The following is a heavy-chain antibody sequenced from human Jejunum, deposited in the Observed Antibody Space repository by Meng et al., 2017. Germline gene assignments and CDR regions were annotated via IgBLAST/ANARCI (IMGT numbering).Heavy chain of an antibody. D-gene: IGHD5-18*01. CDR3: ARGSRGYSYG. CDR2: IYYGGTT. V-gene: IGHV4-61*01. J-gene: IGHJ4*02. CDR1: GCSVSSGSYY. Sequence: QAQLQASRPRLVRPSEPLSPTCTVSGCSVSSGSYYWSWIRQPPGKGLEWIGYIYYGGTTNYNPSLKSRVTISADTSKNQFSLKLSSVTAADTAVYYCARGSRGYSYGWGQGTLVTVSS.